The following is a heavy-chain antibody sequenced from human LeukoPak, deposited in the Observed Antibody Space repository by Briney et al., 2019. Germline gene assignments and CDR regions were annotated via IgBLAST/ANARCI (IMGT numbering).Heavy chain of an antibody. V-gene: IGHV3-23*01. CDR3: AKDDDDGDHVVFDH. CDR1: GFTLSVAA. CDR2: IGVSGEST. D-gene: IGHD4-17*01. Sequence: GGSLRLSCAASGFTLSVAAMTWVRQAPGKGLEWVSLIGVSGESTYYADPVKGRCTVFRDNSKNTEYLQKISLRAEDTAIYYYAKDDDDGDHVVFDHWGQGTLVTVSS. J-gene: IGHJ4*02.